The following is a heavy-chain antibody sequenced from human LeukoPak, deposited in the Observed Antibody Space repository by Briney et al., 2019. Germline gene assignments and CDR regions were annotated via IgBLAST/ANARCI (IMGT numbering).Heavy chain of an antibody. CDR1: GDSITSSAFY. CDR3: ARVGDSSGYYQGGYFDY. V-gene: IGHV4-61*05. CDR2: IYTSGST. Sequence: SETLSLTCTVSGDSITSSAFYWGWIRQAPGKGLEWIGRIYTSGSTNYNPSLKSRVTMSVDASKNQFSLKLSSVTAADTAVYYCARVGDSSGYYQGGYFDYWGQGTLVTVSS. D-gene: IGHD3-22*01. J-gene: IGHJ4*02.